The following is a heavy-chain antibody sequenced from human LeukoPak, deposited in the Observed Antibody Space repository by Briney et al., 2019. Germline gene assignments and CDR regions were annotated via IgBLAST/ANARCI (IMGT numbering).Heavy chain of an antibody. Sequence: ASVKVSCKASGGTFSSYAISWVRQAPGQGLEWMGGIIPIFGTANYAQKFQGRVTITADDSTSTAYMELSSLRSEDTAVYYCASTKGYSSGWRNYYYYYGMDVWGQGTTVTVSS. CDR1: GGTFSSYA. V-gene: IGHV1-69*13. CDR3: ASTKGYSSGWRNYYYYYGMDV. CDR2: IIPIFGTA. J-gene: IGHJ6*02. D-gene: IGHD6-19*01.